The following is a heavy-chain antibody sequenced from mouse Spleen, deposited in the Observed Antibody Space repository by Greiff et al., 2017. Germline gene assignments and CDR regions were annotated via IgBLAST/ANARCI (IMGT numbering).Heavy chain of an antibody. V-gene: IGHV2-4-1*01. CDR3: AINYCYVGLFAY. D-gene: IGHD1-2*01. J-gene: IGHJ3*01. CDR2: IWSDGST. Sequence: QVQLKESGPGLVAPSQSLSITCTVSGFSLTNYAVHWVRQSPGKGLEWLGVIWSDGSTDYNAALIPSLCISKDNSKSQVFFKMNSLQADDTAIYYCAINYCYVGLFAYWGQGTLVTGSA. CDR1: GFSLTNYA.